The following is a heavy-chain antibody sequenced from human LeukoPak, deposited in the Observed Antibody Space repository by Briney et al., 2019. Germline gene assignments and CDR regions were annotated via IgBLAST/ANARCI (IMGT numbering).Heavy chain of an antibody. J-gene: IGHJ4*01. D-gene: IGHD1-26*01. CDR3: TTVNSGGHPSYFFDF. CDR2: LKSRVAGETA. V-gene: IGHV3-15*01. CDR1: GFSLSNYN. Sequence: KTGGSLRLSCAASGFSLSNYNMNWVRQVPGKGLEWIARLKSRVAGETADYAAPVKGRFTVSRDDSKNTLYLQMNSLKTEDTAVYFCTTVNSGGHPSYFFDFWGPGTLVTVSS.